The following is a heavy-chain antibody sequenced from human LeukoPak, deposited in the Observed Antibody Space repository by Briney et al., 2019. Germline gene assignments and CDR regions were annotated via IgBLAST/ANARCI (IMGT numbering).Heavy chain of an antibody. CDR1: GGSISSGSYY. CDR3: ARSASSSWYSPWDY. CDR2: IYTSGST. V-gene: IGHV4-61*02. Sequence: SQTLSLTCTVSGGSISSGSYYWSWIRQPAGKGLEWIGRIYTSGSTNYNPSLKSRVTMSVDTSKNQFSLKLSSVTAADTAVYYCARSASSSWYSPWDYWGQGTLVTVSS. J-gene: IGHJ4*02. D-gene: IGHD6-13*01.